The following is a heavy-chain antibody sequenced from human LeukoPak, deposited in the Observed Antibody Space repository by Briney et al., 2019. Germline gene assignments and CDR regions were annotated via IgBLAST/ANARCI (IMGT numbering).Heavy chain of an antibody. J-gene: IGHJ5*02. V-gene: IGHV1-69*04. Sequence: GASVKVSCKASGGTFSSYAISWVRQAPGQGLERMGRIIPILGIANYAQKFQGRVTITADKSTSTAYMELSSLRSEDTAVYYCARDRGEFIVVVVAATPSWFDPWGQGTLVTVSS. CDR3: ARDRGEFIVVVVAATPSWFDP. D-gene: IGHD2-15*01. CDR1: GGTFSSYA. CDR2: IIPILGIA.